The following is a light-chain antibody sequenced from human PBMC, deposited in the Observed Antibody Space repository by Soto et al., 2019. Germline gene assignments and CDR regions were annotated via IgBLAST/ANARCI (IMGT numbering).Light chain of an antibody. V-gene: IGKV3-20*01. Sequence: EIVLTQSPGTLSLSPGERATLSCRASQSVSSRYFAWYQHKLGQAPRLLIDGATSRATGIPDRFSGSGSGTDSTLTISRLEPEDFAVYYCQQYGASPRTFGQGTRLEIK. J-gene: IGKJ5*01. CDR1: QSVSSRY. CDR3: QQYGASPRT. CDR2: GAT.